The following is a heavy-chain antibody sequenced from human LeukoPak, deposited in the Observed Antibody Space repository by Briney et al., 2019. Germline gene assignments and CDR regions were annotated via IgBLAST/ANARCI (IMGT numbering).Heavy chain of an antibody. Sequence: GGSLRLSCAASGFTFSRYGMHWVRQAPGKGLEWVAVISYDGSDKNQADSVKGRFSISRDKAKNTVYLQMNSLRGEDTAVYYCARDFSGSYVFDYWGQGTLVTVSS. J-gene: IGHJ4*02. CDR2: ISYDGSDK. CDR3: ARDFSGSYVFDY. D-gene: IGHD1-26*01. CDR1: GFTFSRYG. V-gene: IGHV3-30-3*01.